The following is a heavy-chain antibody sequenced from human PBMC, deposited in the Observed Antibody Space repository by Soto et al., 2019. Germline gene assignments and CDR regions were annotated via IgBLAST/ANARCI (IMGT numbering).Heavy chain of an antibody. D-gene: IGHD4-17*01. CDR3: ADYGDYGGACDI. CDR2: ISYDGSNK. Sequence: QVQLVESGGGVVQPGRSLRLSCAASGFTFSSYGMHWVRQAPGKGLEWVAVISYDGSNKYYADSVKGRFTISRDNSKNTLYLQMNSLRAEDTAVYYCADYGDYGGACDIWGQGTMVTVSS. J-gene: IGHJ3*02. V-gene: IGHV3-30*03. CDR1: GFTFSSYG.